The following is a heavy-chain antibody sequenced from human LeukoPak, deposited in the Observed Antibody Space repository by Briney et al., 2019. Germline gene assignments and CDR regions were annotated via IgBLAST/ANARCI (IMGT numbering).Heavy chain of an antibody. J-gene: IGHJ4*02. CDR1: GGAFSSYA. Sequence: SVKVSCKASGGAFSSYAISWVRQAPGQGLEWMGGIIPIFGTANYAQKFQGRVTITTDESTSTAYMELSSLRSEDTAVYYCARAYWIVGAPLDYWGQGTLVTVSS. CDR2: IIPIFGTA. V-gene: IGHV1-69*05. CDR3: ARAYWIVGAPLDY. D-gene: IGHD1-26*01.